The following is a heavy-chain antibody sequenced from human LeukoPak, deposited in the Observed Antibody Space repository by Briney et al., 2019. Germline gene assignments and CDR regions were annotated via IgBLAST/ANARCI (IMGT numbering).Heavy chain of an antibody. V-gene: IGHV1-2*02. Sequence: GASVKVSCKASGYTFTDYYMHWVRQAPGQGLEWMGWISPNSGAANYAQKFQGRVTMTRDTSISTAYMELSRLRSDDTAVYYCARDLRAGGMIGFGGVITPGDYWGQGTLVTVSS. CDR3: ARDLRAGGMIGFGGVITPGDY. J-gene: IGHJ4*02. CDR2: ISPNSGAA. D-gene: IGHD3-16*02. CDR1: GYTFTDYY.